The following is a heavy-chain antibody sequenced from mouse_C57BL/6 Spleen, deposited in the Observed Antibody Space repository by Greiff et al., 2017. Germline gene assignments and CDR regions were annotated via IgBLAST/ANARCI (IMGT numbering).Heavy chain of an antibody. V-gene: IGHV1-55*01. CDR2: IYPGSGST. Sequence: QVQLQQPGAELVKPGASVKMSCKASGYTFTSYWITWVKQRPGQGLEWIGDIYPGSGSTNYNEKFKSKATLTVDTSSSTAYMQLSSLTSEDSAVYYCARGYLLRCYFDYWGQGTTLTVSS. J-gene: IGHJ2*01. CDR1: GYTFTSYW. D-gene: IGHD1-1*01. CDR3: ARGYLLRCYFDY.